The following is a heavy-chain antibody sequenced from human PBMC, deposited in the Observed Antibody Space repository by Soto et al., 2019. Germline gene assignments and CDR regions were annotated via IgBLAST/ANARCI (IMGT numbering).Heavy chain of an antibody. CDR3: ARDLRIWGSYRTTGAFDI. V-gene: IGHV3-66*01. CDR1: GFTVSSNY. J-gene: IGHJ3*02. Sequence: PGGSLRLSCAASGFTVSSNYMSWVRQAPGKGLEWVSVICSGGSTYYADSVKGRFTISRDNSKNTLYLQMNSLRAEDTAVYYCARDLRIWGSYRTTGAFDIWGQGTMVTVSS. D-gene: IGHD3-16*02. CDR2: ICSGGST.